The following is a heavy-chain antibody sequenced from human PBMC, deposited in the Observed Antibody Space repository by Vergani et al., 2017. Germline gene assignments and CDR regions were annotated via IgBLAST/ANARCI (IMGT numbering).Heavy chain of an antibody. CDR3: ARDVVPAAISLLDD. V-gene: IGHV3-30-3*01. D-gene: IGHD2-2*02. Sequence: QVQLVESGGGVVQPGRSLRLSCAASGFTFSSYAMHWVRQAPGKGLEWVAVISYAGSNKYYADSVKGRFTISSDNSKNTLYLQMNSLRAEDTAVYYCARDVVPAAISLLDDWGQGTLVTVSS. CDR2: ISYAGSNK. J-gene: IGHJ4*02. CDR1: GFTFSSYA.